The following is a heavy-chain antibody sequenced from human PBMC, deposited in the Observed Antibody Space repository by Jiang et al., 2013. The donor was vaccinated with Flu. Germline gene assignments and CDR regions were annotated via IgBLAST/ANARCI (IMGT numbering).Heavy chain of an antibody. CDR1: GGSISSSSYY. CDR2: IYYSGST. J-gene: IGHJ3*02. V-gene: IGHV4-39*07. Sequence: PGLVKPSETLSLTCTVSGGSISSSSYYWGWIRQPPGKGLEWIGSIYYSGSTYYNPSLKSRVTISVDTSKNQFSLKLSSVTAADTAVYYCARQVSADIWGQGTMVTVSS. CDR3: ARQVSADI.